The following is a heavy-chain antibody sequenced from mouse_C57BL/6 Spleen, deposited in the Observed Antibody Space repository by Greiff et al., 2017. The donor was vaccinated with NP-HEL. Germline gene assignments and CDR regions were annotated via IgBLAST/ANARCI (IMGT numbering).Heavy chain of an antibody. J-gene: IGHJ4*01. CDR1: GYTFTSYW. Sequence: QVQLKQPGAELVIPGASVKLSCKASGYTFTSYWMHWVKQRPGQGLEWIGEINPSDSYTNYHQKFKGKSTLTVDKSSSTAYIQLSRRTSEVSAVDFCVRKDWDASYYAMDYWGQGTSVTVSS. D-gene: IGHD3-3*01. V-gene: IGHV1-69*01. CDR2: INPSDSYT. CDR3: VRKDWDASYYAMDY.